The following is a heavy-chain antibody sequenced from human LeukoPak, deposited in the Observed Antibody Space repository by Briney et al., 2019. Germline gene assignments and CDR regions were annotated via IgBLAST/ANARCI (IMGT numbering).Heavy chain of an antibody. J-gene: IGHJ6*02. V-gene: IGHV3-23*01. CDR3: AKVYGSSSWYSNGMDV. CDR1: GFTFSSYA. CDR2: ISGSGGST. D-gene: IGHD6-13*01. Sequence: GGSLRLSCAASGFTFSSYAMSWVRQAPGKGLEWVSAISGSGGSTYYADSVKGRFTISRDNSKNTLYLQMNSLRAEDTAVYYCAKVYGSSSWYSNGMDVWGQGTTVTVSS.